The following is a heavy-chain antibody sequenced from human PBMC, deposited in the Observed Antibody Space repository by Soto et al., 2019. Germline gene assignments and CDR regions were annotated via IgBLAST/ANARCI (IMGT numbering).Heavy chain of an antibody. J-gene: IGHJ6*03. CDR3: TTLSVLRYFYWHRGMDV. Sequence: EVQLVESGGGLVKPGGSLRLSCAASGFTFSNAWMSWVRQAPGKGLEWVGRIKSKTDGGTTDYAAHVKGRFTSSRDDSKNTLDLQMNSLKTEDTAVYYCTTLSVLRYFYWHRGMDVWGKGTTVTVSS. CDR1: GFTFSNAW. V-gene: IGHV3-15*01. CDR2: IKSKTDGGTT. D-gene: IGHD3-9*01.